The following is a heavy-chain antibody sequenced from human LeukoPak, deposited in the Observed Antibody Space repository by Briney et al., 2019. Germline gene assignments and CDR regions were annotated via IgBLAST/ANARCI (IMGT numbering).Heavy chain of an antibody. J-gene: IGHJ5*02. CDR1: GGSFSGYY. V-gene: IGHV4-34*01. Sequence: PSETLSLTCAVYGGSFSGYYWSWIRQPPGKGLEWIGEINHSGSTNYNPSLKSRVTISVDTSKNQFSLKLSSVTAADTAVYYCARQVVVPAAYNWFDPWGQGTLVTVSS. D-gene: IGHD2-2*01. CDR3: ARQVVVPAAYNWFDP. CDR2: INHSGST.